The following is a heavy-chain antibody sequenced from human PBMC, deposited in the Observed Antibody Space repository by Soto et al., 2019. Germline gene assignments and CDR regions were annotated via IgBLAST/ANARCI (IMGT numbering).Heavy chain of an antibody. CDR2: IDPYDSYT. Sequence: GESLKISCKGSGYSFTNYWISWVRQMPGKGLEWMGRIDPYDSYTNYSPSFQGHVTISVDKSISTAYLQWSSLKASDTAMYYCARPPLSGLGKYAMDVWGQGTTVTV. V-gene: IGHV5-10-1*01. J-gene: IGHJ6*02. CDR1: GYSFTNYW. CDR3: ARPPLSGLGKYAMDV. D-gene: IGHD3-16*01.